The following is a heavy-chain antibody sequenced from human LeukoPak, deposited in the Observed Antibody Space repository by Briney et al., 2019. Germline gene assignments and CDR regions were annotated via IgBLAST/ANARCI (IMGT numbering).Heavy chain of an antibody. D-gene: IGHD3-10*01. V-gene: IGHV4-4*09. CDR1: GGSISSYY. CDR3: VRSGMVRGVIWFDP. CDR2: IYTSGST. Sequence: SETLSLTCTASGGSISSYYWSWIRQPPGKGLEWIGYIYTSGSTNYNPSLQSRVTISVDTSKNQFSLKLSSVTAADTAVYYCVRSGMVRGVIWFDPWGQGTLVTVSS. J-gene: IGHJ5*02.